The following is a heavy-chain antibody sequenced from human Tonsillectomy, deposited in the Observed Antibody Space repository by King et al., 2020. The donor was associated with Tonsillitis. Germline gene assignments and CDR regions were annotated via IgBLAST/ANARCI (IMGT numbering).Heavy chain of an antibody. CDR2: ISTYSGNT. Sequence: VQLVESGAEVKKPGASVKVSCKASGYTFTSYGISWVRQAPGQGLEWMGWISTYSGNTNYAQKLQGRVTITTDTPTSTAHMELRSLRSDDTAMYYCATTRQSSSSFTDYFDYWGQGTLVTVSS. J-gene: IGHJ4*02. D-gene: IGHD6-13*01. CDR3: ATTRQSSSSFTDYFDY. V-gene: IGHV1-18*04. CDR1: GYTFTSYG.